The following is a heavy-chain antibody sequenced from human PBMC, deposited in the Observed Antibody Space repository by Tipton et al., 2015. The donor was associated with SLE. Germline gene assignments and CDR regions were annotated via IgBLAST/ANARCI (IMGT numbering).Heavy chain of an antibody. D-gene: IGHD1-14*01. CDR3: ARAGRAEDI. J-gene: IGHJ3*02. CDR2: INHSGNT. CDR1: GGSFSGYY. Sequence: TLSLTCAVYGGSFSGYYWSWIRQPPGKGLEWIGEINHSGNTNYNPSLKSRITISVDTSKNQFSLKLRSVTAADTAVYYCARAGRAEDIWGQGTMVTVSS. V-gene: IGHV4-34*01.